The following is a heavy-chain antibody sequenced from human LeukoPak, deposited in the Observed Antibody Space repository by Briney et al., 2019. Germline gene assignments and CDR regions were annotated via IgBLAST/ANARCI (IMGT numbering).Heavy chain of an antibody. Sequence: ASVKVSCKASGGTFSSYAISWVRQAPGQGLEWMGGIIPIFGTANYAQKFQGRVTITADESTSTAYMELSSLRSEDTAVYYCAGAKKSYSGYDLSYFDYWGQGTLVTVSS. CDR2: IIPIFGTA. V-gene: IGHV1-69*01. CDR3: AGAKKSYSGYDLSYFDY. CDR1: GGTFSSYA. J-gene: IGHJ4*02. D-gene: IGHD5-12*01.